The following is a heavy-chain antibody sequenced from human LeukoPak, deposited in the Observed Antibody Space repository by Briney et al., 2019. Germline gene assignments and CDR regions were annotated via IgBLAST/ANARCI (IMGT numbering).Heavy chain of an antibody. CDR2: FDPEDGET. D-gene: IGHD2/OR15-2a*01. J-gene: IGHJ3*02. Sequence: ASVKVSCKVSGYTLTELSMHWVRQAPGKGLEWMGGFDPEDGETIYAQKFQGGVTMTEDTSTDTAYMELSSLRSEDTAVYYCATEFVTPGAFDIWGQGTMVTVSS. CDR3: ATEFVTPGAFDI. CDR1: GYTLTELS. V-gene: IGHV1-24*01.